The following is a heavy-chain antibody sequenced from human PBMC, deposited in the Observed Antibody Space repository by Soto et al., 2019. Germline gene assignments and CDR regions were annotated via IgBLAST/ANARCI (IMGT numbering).Heavy chain of an antibody. Sequence: SETLSLTCAVYGGSFSGYYWSWIRQPPGKGLEWIGEINHSGSTNYNPSLKSRVTISVDTSKNQFSLKLSSVTAADTAVYYCARMNDYGDLFDYWGQGTLVTVSS. D-gene: IGHD4-17*01. CDR3: ARMNDYGDLFDY. J-gene: IGHJ4*02. V-gene: IGHV4-34*01. CDR2: INHSGST. CDR1: GGSFSGYY.